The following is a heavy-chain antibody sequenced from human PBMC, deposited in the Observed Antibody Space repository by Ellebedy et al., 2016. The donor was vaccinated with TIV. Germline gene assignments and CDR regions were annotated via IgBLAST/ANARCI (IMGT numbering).Heavy chain of an antibody. CDR2: IDPDSGGT. J-gene: IGHJ4*02. CDR3: ARVRGVIVFDY. V-gene: IGHV1-2*04. D-gene: IGHD3-10*01. Sequence: ASVKVSCKASGYAFNTYYIHWVRRAPGQGLEWLGWIDPDSGGTKYVQNFQGWVIMTRDTPVSTAYLELSRLRSGDTALYYCARVRGVIVFDYWGQGTLVTVSS. CDR1: GYAFNTYY.